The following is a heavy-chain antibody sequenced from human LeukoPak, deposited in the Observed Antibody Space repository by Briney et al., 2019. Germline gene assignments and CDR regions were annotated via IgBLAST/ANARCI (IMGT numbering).Heavy chain of an antibody. CDR1: GVSMSSSPYY. Sequence: SETLSLTCTVSGVSMSSSPYYWGWIRQPPGKGLEWIGTIYDSGNTNYNPSLKSRVTISVDTSKNQFSLKLASVTTADTAVYYCARDRWLGYWGQGTLVTVSS. D-gene: IGHD5-12*01. J-gene: IGHJ4*02. CDR3: ARDRWLGY. V-gene: IGHV4-39*07. CDR2: IYDSGNT.